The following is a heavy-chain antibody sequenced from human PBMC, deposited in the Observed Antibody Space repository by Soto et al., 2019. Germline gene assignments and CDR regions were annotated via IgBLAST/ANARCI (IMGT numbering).Heavy chain of an antibody. J-gene: IGHJ5*02. CDR1: GFTFSSYW. Sequence: GGSLRLSCAASGFTFSSYWMSWVRQAPGKGLEWVANIKQDGSEKYYVDSVKGRFTISRDNAKNSLYLQMNSLRAENTAVYYCATQPAATRNRFDPWGQGTLVTVSS. V-gene: IGHV3-7*03. CDR3: ATQPAATRNRFDP. D-gene: IGHD2-2*01. CDR2: IKQDGSEK.